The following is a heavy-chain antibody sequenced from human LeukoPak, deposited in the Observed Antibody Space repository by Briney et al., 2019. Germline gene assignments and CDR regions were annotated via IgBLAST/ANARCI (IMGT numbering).Heavy chain of an antibody. V-gene: IGHV3-21*01. D-gene: IGHD1-26*01. CDR2: ISSSSSYI. CDR3: ARFNSGYYYYMDV. Sequence: PGGSLRLSCAASGFTVSSDYMSWVRQAPGKGLEWVSSISSSSSYIYYADSVKGRFTISRDNARNSLYLQMNSLRAEDTAVYYCARFNSGYYYYMDVWGKGTTVTVSS. CDR1: GFTVSSDY. J-gene: IGHJ6*03.